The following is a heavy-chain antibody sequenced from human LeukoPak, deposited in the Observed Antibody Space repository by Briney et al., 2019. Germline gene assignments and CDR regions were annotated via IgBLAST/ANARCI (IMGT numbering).Heavy chain of an antibody. CDR3: ARTDYSNYGDYDY. CDR1: GGSISSGDYY. Sequence: SETLSLTCTVSGGSISSGDYYWSWIRQPPGKGLEWIGYIYYSGSAYYNPSLKSRVTISVDTSKNQFSLKLSSVTAADTAVYYCARTDYSNYGDYDYWGQGTLVTVSS. J-gene: IGHJ4*02. CDR2: IYYSGSA. V-gene: IGHV4-30-4*08. D-gene: IGHD4-11*01.